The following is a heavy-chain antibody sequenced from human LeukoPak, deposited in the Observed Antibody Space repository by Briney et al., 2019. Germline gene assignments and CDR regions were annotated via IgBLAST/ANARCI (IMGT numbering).Heavy chain of an antibody. CDR1: GFTFSSYA. CDR3: ARARYGSGSYGDAFDI. D-gene: IGHD3-10*01. J-gene: IGHJ3*02. CDR2: ISYDGSNK. V-gene: IGHV3-30-3*01. Sequence: GRSLRLSCAASGFTFSSYAMHWVRRAPGKGLEWVAVISYDGSNKYYADSVKGRFTISRDNSKNTLSLQMNSLRAEGTAVYYCARARYGSGSYGDAFDIWGQGTMVSVCS.